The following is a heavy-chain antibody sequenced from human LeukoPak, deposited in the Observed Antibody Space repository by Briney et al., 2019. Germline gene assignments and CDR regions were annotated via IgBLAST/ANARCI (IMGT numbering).Heavy chain of an antibody. Sequence: GGSLRLSCAASGFQFRTYAMHWVRQAPGKGLEWLAIISYDGSSEYYADSVKGRFTASRDNSEDTLSLQMNSLRAEDTAVYFCARGYYLDLGSFDYWGQGTLVSVSS. V-gene: IGHV3-30*01. CDR1: GFQFRTYA. D-gene: IGHD3-10*01. CDR2: ISYDGSSE. CDR3: ARGYYLDLGSFDY. J-gene: IGHJ4*02.